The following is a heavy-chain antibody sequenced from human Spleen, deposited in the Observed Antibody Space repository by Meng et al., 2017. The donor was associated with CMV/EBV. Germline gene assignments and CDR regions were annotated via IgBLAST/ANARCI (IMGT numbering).Heavy chain of an antibody. V-gene: IGHV3-66*02. CDR3: ARGFDYLNYFDH. CDR1: GVTVSDRY. Sequence: SCAASGVTVSDRYMSWVRQPPGKGLEWISVIYSGGSAYYADSVNGRFTISRDNSKNTLYLQMNSLRAEDTAVYYCARGFDYLNYFDHWGQGTLVTVSS. D-gene: IGHD3-9*01. CDR2: IYSGGSA. J-gene: IGHJ4*02.